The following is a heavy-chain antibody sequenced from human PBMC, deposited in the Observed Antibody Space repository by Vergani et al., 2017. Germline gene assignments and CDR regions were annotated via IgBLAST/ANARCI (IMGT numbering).Heavy chain of an antibody. CDR3: ARVMYRDEASTGYRLEGMDI. D-gene: IGHD3-9*01. V-gene: IGHV4-59*13. Sequence: QVQLEESGPGLVKPSETLSLTCTVSGGSFNTYYWSWIRQSPGKGLEWVGYIYSTGSTNYNPSLNSRVTMSVDTYKNQFSLKLRSVTAADTAVYFCARVMYRDEASTGYRLEGMDIWGQGTTVTISS. J-gene: IGHJ6*02. CDR2: IYSTGST. CDR1: GGSFNTYY.